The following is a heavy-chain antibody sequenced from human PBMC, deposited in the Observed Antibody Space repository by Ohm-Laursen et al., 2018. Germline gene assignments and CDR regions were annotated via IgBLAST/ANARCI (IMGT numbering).Heavy chain of an antibody. D-gene: IGHD2-15*01. J-gene: IGHJ4*02. CDR3: AKDVGVAFAYDS. V-gene: IGHV3-30*18. CDR1: GFTFNNFG. CDR2: VSYDERYK. Sequence: SLRLSCAASGFTFNNFGMHWVRQAPGKGLEWVAVVSYDERYKNYVDSVKGRFTVSRDNSKDTLYLQMNSLRNEDTAIYYCAKDVGVAFAYDSWGQGTLATVSS.